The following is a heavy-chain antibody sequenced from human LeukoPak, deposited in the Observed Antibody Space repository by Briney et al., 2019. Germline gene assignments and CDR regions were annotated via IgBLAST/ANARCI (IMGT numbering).Heavy chain of an antibody. D-gene: IGHD3-3*01. V-gene: IGHV3-23*01. Sequence: AIXGSGXXTYYADSVKGRFTISRDNSKNTLYLQMNSLRAEDTAVYYCAKDEEAYYDFWSGYSNGGYFDYWGQGTLVTVSS. CDR3: AKDEEAYYDFWSGYSNGGYFDY. J-gene: IGHJ4*02. CDR2: IXGSGXXT.